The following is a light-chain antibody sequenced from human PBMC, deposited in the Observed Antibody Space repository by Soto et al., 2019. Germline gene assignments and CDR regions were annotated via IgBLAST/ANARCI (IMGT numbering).Light chain of an antibody. V-gene: IGLV2-14*01. J-gene: IGLJ1*01. CDR2: DVS. CDR3: SSYTSSSTYV. CDR1: SSGVGGYNY. Sequence: HSALKQAASGSGVPGQGSPIFCNGNSSGVGGYNYVSWYQQHPGKAPKLMIYDVSNRPSGVSNRFSGSKSGNTASLTISGLQAEDEADYYCSSYTSSSTYVFGTGTKVTI.